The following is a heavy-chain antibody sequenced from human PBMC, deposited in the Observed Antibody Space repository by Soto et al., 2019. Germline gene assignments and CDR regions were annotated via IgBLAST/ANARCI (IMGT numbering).Heavy chain of an antibody. CDR2: ISSSSSTI. CDR1: GFTFSSYS. V-gene: IGHV3-48*01. Sequence: PGGSLRLSCAASGFTFSSYSMNWVRQAPGKGLEWVSYISSSSSTIYYADSAKGRFTISRDNAKNSLYLQMNSLRAEDTAVYYCARDFNVAVAGTDYWGQGTLVTVSS. CDR3: ARDFNVAVAGTDY. D-gene: IGHD6-19*01. J-gene: IGHJ4*02.